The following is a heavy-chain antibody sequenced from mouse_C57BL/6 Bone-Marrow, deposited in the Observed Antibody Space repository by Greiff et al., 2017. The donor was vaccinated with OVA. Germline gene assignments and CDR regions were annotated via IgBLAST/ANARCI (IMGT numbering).Heavy chain of an antibody. CDR2: VYAGSGRI. D-gene: IGHD1-1*02. CDR1: GYTFTEYT. V-gene: IGHV1-62-2*01. J-gene: IGHJ1*03. Sequence: VQLQQSGAELVKPGASVKLSCKASGYTFTEYTIHWVKQRPGQGLEWIGWVYAGSGRIKYNEKLKDKGTLTADKTSSTAFMELSRLPYEDSAVYFCARHESPYGGYWYFDVWGTGTTVTVSS. CDR3: ARHESPYGGYWYFDV.